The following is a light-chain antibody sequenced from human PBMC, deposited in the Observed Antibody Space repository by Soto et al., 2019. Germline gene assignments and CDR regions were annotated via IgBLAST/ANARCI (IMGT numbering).Light chain of an antibody. Sequence: IVLTQSPATLSLSPAERATLFCRASQSISSYLAWYQHKPGQAPRLLIYDASNRATGIPARFSGSGSGTDFTLTISSLEPEDSAVYYCQQRSNWLFGPGTKVDIK. CDR3: QQRSNWL. CDR1: QSISSY. V-gene: IGKV3-11*01. J-gene: IGKJ3*01. CDR2: DAS.